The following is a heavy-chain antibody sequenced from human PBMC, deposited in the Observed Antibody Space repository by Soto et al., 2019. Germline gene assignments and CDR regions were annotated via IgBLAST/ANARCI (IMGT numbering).Heavy chain of an antibody. D-gene: IGHD3-10*01. CDR2: ISHDGNKE. J-gene: IGHJ3*01. Sequence: QMQLAESGGNVVQPGRSLRLSCVASGFTFRSFGMHWVRQAPGKGLEGVATISHDGNKEYYGDSVKGRFTVSRDNSRDTISLEINSVRADDTAVYYCAKDMGPSPRPPDSLDVWGQGTMVTVSS. CDR1: GFTFRSFG. V-gene: IGHV3-30*18. CDR3: AKDMGPSPRPPDSLDV.